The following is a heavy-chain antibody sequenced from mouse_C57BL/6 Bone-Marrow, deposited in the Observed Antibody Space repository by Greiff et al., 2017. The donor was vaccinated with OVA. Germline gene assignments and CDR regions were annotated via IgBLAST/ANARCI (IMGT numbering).Heavy chain of an antibody. J-gene: IGHJ3*01. D-gene: IGHD2-2*01. CDR2: IHPNSGST. CDR1: GYTFTSYW. CDR3: ARSGSTMVTTAGFAY. Sequence: QVQLQQPGAELVKPGASVKLSCKASGYTFTSYWMHWVKQRPGQGLEWIGMIHPNSGSTNYNEKFKSKATLTVDKSSSTAYMQLSSLTSEDSAVYYCARSGSTMVTTAGFAYWGQGTLVTVSA. V-gene: IGHV1-64*01.